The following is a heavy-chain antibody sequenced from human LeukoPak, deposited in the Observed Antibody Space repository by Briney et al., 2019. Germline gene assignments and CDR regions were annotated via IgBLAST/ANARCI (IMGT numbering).Heavy chain of an antibody. CDR3: AKQDVVVAATPDY. Sequence: PGGSLRLSCAASGFTFDVYAMHWVRQAPGKGLEWVSGISWYSGSIGYADSVKGRFTISRDNAKNTLYLQMNSLRAEGTAVYYWAKQDVVVAATPDYWGQGTLVTVSS. V-gene: IGHV3-9*01. CDR1: GFTFDVYA. D-gene: IGHD2-15*01. J-gene: IGHJ4*02. CDR2: ISWYSGSI.